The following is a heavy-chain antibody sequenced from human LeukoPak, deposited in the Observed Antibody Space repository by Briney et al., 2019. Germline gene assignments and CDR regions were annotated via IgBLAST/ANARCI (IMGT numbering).Heavy chain of an antibody. Sequence: GGSLRLSCAASGFTFSSYAMSWVRQAPGKGLEWVSAISSTGGTAYYADSVKGRFTISRDNSKNTLYLQMNSLRAEDTAVYYCARAEARYYYYYMDVWGKGTTVTVSS. D-gene: IGHD6-6*01. J-gene: IGHJ6*03. V-gene: IGHV3-23*01. CDR3: ARAEARYYYYYMDV. CDR2: ISSTGGTA. CDR1: GFTFSSYA.